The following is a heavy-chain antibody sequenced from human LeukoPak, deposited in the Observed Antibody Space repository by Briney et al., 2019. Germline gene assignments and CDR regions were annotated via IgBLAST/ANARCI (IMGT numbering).Heavy chain of an antibody. Sequence: GASVKVSCKASGYSFTNYAMHWVRQAPGQRLEWMGWINGGNGNTKYSQKFQGRVTITRDTSASTAYMELSSLRSEDTAVYYCAREMLRWELLGYYYGMDVWGQGTTATVSS. J-gene: IGHJ6*02. CDR2: INGGNGNT. V-gene: IGHV1-3*01. CDR3: AREMLRWELLGYYYGMDV. CDR1: GYSFTNYA. D-gene: IGHD1-26*01.